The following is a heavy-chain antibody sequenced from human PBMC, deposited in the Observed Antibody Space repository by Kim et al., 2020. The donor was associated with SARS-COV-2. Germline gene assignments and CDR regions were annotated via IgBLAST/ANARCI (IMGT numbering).Heavy chain of an antibody. V-gene: IGHV4-34*01. J-gene: IGHJ2*01. Sequence: SETLSLTCAVYGGSFSGYYWSWIRQPPGKGLEWIGEINHSGRTNYNPSLKSRVTISVDTSKNQFSLNLTSVTAADTAVYYCARRLSNTSGWGSNYFYLWG. CDR1: GGSFSGYY. D-gene: IGHD3-10*01. CDR3: ARRLSNTSGWGSNYFYL. CDR2: INHSGRT.